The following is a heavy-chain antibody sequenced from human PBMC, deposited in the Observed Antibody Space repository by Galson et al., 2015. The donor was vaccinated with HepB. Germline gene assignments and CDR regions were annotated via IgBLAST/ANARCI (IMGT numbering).Heavy chain of an antibody. V-gene: IGHV3-11*01. J-gene: IGHJ3*02. D-gene: IGHD2/OR15-2a*01. CDR3: AKQNWVDSFDI. CDR2: INRSGNST. Sequence: SLRLSCAASGFTFSDYYMTWIRQAPGKGLEWISYINRSGNSTFYADSVKGRFTISRDNAMNSLYLQMNSLRAEDTAVFYCAKQNWVDSFDIWGKGTMVTVSS. CDR1: GFTFSDYY.